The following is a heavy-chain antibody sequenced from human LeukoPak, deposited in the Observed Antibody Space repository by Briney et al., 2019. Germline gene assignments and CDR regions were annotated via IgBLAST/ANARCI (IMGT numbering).Heavy chain of an antibody. CDR2: ISAYNGNT. Sequence: ASVKVCCKASGYTFTSYGISWVRQAPGQGLEWMGWISAYNGNTNYAQKLQGRVTMTTDTSTSTAYMELRSLRSDDTAVYYCAREAYYDILTGPAWDAFDIWGQGTMVTVSS. CDR1: GYTFTSYG. D-gene: IGHD3-9*01. V-gene: IGHV1-18*01. CDR3: AREAYYDILTGPAWDAFDI. J-gene: IGHJ3*02.